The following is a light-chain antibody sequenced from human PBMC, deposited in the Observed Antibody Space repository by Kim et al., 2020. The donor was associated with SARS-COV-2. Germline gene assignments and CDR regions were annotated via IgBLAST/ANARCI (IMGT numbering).Light chain of an antibody. J-gene: IGLJ2*01. CDR3: QVWDSISDHPGVV. CDR1: NIVSKS. CDR2: YDS. V-gene: IGLV3-21*04. Sequence: GKTARITCGGNNIVSKSVHWYQQKPGQAPVLVIYYDSDRPSGIPERFSGSNSGNTATLTISRVEAGDEADYYCQVWDSISDHPGVVFGGGTQLTVL.